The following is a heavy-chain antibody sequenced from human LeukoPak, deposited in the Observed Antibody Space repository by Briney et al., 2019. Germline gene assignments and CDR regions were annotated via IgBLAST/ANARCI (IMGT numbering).Heavy chain of an antibody. J-gene: IGHJ6*02. D-gene: IGHD2-15*01. CDR3: ARDGFVVAATFLYYYYGMDV. V-gene: IGHV3-21*01. CDR2: ITGSSDYI. Sequence: TGGSLRLSCAASGFTFSRYSVNWVRQAPGKGLEWVSCITGSSDYIFYADSVRGRFTISRDNSKNTLYLQMNSLRAEDTAVYYCARDGFVVAATFLYYYYGMDVWGQGTTVTVSS. CDR1: GFTFSRYS.